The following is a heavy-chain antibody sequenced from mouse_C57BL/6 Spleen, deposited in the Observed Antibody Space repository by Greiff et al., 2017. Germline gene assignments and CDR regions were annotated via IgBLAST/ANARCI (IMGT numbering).Heavy chain of an antibody. V-gene: IGHV1-52*01. D-gene: IGHD2-4*01. CDR1: GYTFTSYW. J-gene: IGHJ3*01. CDR2: IDPSDSET. CDR3: ARSGYDYDEFAY. Sequence: QVQLKQPGAELVRPGSSVKLSCKASGYTFTSYWMHWVKQRPIQGLEWIGNIDPSDSETHYNQKFKDKATLTVDKSSSTAYMQLSSLTSEDSAVYYCARSGYDYDEFAYWGQGTLVTVSA.